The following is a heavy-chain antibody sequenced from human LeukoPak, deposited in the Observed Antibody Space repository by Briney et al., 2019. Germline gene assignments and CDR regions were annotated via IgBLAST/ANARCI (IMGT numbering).Heavy chain of an antibody. CDR3: VKDSRIAVAGTEFDY. D-gene: IGHD6-19*01. J-gene: IGHJ4*02. CDR1: GFTFSSYA. Sequence: GGSLRLSCSASGFTFSSYAMHWVRQAPGKGLEYVSAISSNGGSTYYADSVKGRFTISRDNSKNTLYLQMSSLGAEDTAVYYCVKDSRIAVAGTEFDYWGQGTLVTVSS. CDR2: ISSNGGST. V-gene: IGHV3-64D*06.